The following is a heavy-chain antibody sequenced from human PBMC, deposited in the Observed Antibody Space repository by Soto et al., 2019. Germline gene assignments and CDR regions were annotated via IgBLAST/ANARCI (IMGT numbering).Heavy chain of an antibody. CDR3: ARGGRSWNAGDVDS. CDR2: IWYDGSNK. CDR1: GFSFSSYG. J-gene: IGHJ4*02. Sequence: GGSLRLSCAASGFSFSSYGMHWVRQAPGKGLEWVALIWYDGSNKYYADSMKGRFTISRDNSKNTLYLQMNSLRAEDTALYYCARGGRSWNAGDVDSWGQGTLVTVSS. V-gene: IGHV3-33*01. D-gene: IGHD1-1*01.